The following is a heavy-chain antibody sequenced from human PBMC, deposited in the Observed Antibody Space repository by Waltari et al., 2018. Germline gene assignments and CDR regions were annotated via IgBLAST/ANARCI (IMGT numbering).Heavy chain of an antibody. D-gene: IGHD3-22*01. CDR2: INHSGST. CDR1: GRSFSGYS. V-gene: IGHV4-34*01. Sequence: QVQLQQWGAGLLKPSETLSLTCAVYGRSFSGYSWSWLRQPPRKGLDWIGEINHSGSTNYNPARKSRVTISVDTSKNQFSLKLSSVTAADTAVYYCARGSARLTMIVVVITSSPYFDYWGQGTLVTVSS. J-gene: IGHJ4*02. CDR3: ARGSARLTMIVVVITSSPYFDY.